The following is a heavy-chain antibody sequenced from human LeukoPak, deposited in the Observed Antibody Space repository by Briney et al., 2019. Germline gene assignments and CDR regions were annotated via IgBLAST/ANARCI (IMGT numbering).Heavy chain of an antibody. CDR1: GYTFTGYY. J-gene: IGHJ4*02. D-gene: IGHD6-13*01. V-gene: IGHV1-2*02. CDR3: ARARMAAAGTEEFDY. CDR2: INPNSGGT. Sequence: GASVKVSCKASGYTFTGYYMHWVRQAPGQGLEWMGWINPNSGGTNYAQKFQGRVTMTRDTSISTAYMELSRLRSDDTAVYYCARARMAAAGTEEFDYWGQGTLVTVSS.